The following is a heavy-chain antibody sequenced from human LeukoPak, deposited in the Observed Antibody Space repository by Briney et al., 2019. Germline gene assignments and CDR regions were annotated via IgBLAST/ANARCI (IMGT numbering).Heavy chain of an antibody. CDR3: AKALVGATRDY. CDR1: GFTFSSYA. J-gene: IGHJ4*02. CDR2: ISGSGGST. V-gene: IGHV3-23*01. D-gene: IGHD1-26*01. Sequence: GGSLRLSCAASGFTFSSYAMGWVRQAPGKGLEWVSAISGSGGSTYYADSVKGRFTISRGNSKNTLYLQMNSLRAEDTAVYYCAKALVGATRDYWGQGTLVTVSS.